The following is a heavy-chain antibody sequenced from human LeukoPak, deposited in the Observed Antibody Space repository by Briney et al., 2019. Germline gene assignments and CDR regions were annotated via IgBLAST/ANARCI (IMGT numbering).Heavy chain of an antibody. CDR2: IIPIFGTA. D-gene: IGHD3-3*01. CDR3: AREKTAITIFGVVTPYGAFDI. Sequence: SVKVSCKASGGTFSSYAISWVRQAPGQGLEWMGGIIPIFGTANYAQKFQGRVTITTDESTSTAYMELSSLRSEDTAVYYCAREKTAITIFGVVTPYGAFDIWGQGTMVTVSS. V-gene: IGHV1-69*05. CDR1: GGTFSSYA. J-gene: IGHJ3*02.